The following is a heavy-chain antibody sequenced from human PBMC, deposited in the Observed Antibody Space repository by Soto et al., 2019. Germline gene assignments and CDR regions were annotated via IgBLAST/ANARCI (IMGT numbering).Heavy chain of an antibody. V-gene: IGHV3-23*01. CDR1: GFTFSSYA. J-gene: IGHJ4*02. D-gene: IGHD6-19*01. Sequence: PGGSLRLSCAASGFTFSSYAMSWVRQAPGKGLEWVSAISGSGGSTYYADSVKGRFTISRDNSKNTLYLQMNSLRAEDTAVYYCARARTVAGRGTDFDYWGQGPMVTGAS. CDR2: ISGSGGST. CDR3: ARARTVAGRGTDFDY.